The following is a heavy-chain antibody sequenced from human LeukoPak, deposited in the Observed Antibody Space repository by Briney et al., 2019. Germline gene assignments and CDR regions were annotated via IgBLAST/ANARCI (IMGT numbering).Heavy chain of an antibody. V-gene: IGHV3-64*04. CDR2: ISSNGGST. J-gene: IGHJ3*02. Sequence: GGSLRLSCAASGFTFSSYAMHWVRQAPGKGLEYVSAISSNGGSTFYADSVKGRFTISRDNSKNTLYLQMNSLRAEDTAVYYCAKKHSSGWYVDAFDIWGQGTMVTVSS. CDR3: AKKHSSGWYVDAFDI. CDR1: GFTFSSYA. D-gene: IGHD6-19*01.